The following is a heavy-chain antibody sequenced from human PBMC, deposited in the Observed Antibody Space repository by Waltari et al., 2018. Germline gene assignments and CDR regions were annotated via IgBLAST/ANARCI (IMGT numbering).Heavy chain of an antibody. D-gene: IGHD3-3*01. V-gene: IGHV3-23*01. J-gene: IGHJ6*02. CDR2: ISGSGGSK. CDR1: GFTFSSYA. Sequence: EVQLLESGGGLVQPGGSLRLSCAASGFTFSSYAMSWVRQAPGKGLEWVSAISGSGGSKHYAEPVQVRLTISRDNSKNTLYLQMNSLRAEDTAVYYCAKGDDFWSGYYTPHLPYYGMDVWGQGTTVTVSS. CDR3: AKGDDFWSGYYTPHLPYYGMDV.